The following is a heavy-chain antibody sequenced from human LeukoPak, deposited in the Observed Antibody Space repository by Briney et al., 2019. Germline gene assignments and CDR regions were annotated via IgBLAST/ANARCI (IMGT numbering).Heavy chain of an antibody. CDR3: ARAPMSYDSSGFGGAFDI. Sequence: AGRSLSLSCAASGFTLSNYAMHWVRPAPGKGVEWVAVISYDGTNKYYADSVKGRFTISRDNSKNTMYLQMNSLRAEDTAMYYCARAPMSYDSSGFGGAFDIWGQGTMVTVSS. V-gene: IGHV3-30-3*01. CDR2: ISYDGTNK. CDR1: GFTLSNYA. D-gene: IGHD3-22*01. J-gene: IGHJ3*02.